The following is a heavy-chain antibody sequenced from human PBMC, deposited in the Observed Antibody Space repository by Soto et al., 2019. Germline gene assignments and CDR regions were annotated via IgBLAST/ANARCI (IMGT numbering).Heavy chain of an antibody. V-gene: IGHV1-18*01. J-gene: IGHJ4*02. CDR2: ISAYNGNT. Sequence: GASVKVSCKASGYTFTSYGISWVRQAPGQGLEWMGWISAYNGNTNYAQKLQGRVTMTTDTSTSTAYMELRSLRSDDTAVYYCARDRAIWELLRGAFDYWGQGTLVTVSS. CDR1: GYTFTSYG. D-gene: IGHD1-26*01. CDR3: ARDRAIWELLRGAFDY.